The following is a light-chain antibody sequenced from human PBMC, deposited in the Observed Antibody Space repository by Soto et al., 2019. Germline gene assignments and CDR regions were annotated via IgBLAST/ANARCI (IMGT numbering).Light chain of an antibody. CDR3: QQYATSTTT. CDR1: QSVDTY. Sequence: EIVLTQSPDTLSVSPGERATVSCRARQSVDTYLAWYELKPGQAPRLLIFGTSSRVTDTPDRFSGTGSGTDFTLTISRVEPEDFAVYYCQQYATSTTTFDQGARL. J-gene: IGKJ5*01. V-gene: IGKV3-20*01. CDR2: GTS.